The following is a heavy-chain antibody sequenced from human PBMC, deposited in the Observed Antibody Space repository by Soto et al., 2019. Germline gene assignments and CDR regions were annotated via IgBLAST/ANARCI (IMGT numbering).Heavy chain of an antibody. Sequence: GESLKISCKGSGCSFTSYWISWVRQMPGKGLEWMGRIDPSDSYTNYSPSFQGHVTISADKSISTAYLQWSSLKASDTAMYYCARHMEAGDSSSWYPHAFDIWGQGTMVTVS. CDR3: ARHMEAGDSSSWYPHAFDI. CDR2: IDPSDSYT. J-gene: IGHJ3*02. CDR1: GCSFTSYW. V-gene: IGHV5-10-1*01. D-gene: IGHD6-13*01.